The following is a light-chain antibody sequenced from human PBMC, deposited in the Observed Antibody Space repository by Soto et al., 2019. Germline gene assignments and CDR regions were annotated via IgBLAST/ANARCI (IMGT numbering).Light chain of an antibody. CDR1: QSIGSF. J-gene: IGKJ3*01. CDR2: DAS. V-gene: IGKV3-11*01. CDR3: QQRGNWPPT. Sequence: EIVLTQSPATLSLYRGERATLSCRASQSIGSFLAWYQQKPGQPPRLLIYDASNRATGIPGRFSGSGSGTDFTLTISSLEPEDFAFYYCQQRGNWPPTFGPGTKVNIK.